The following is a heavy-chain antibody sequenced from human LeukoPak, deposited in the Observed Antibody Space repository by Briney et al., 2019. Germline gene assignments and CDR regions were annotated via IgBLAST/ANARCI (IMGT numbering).Heavy chain of an antibody. CDR3: AKDGTLINDFWSGYYYYGMDV. CDR2: ISGSGGST. J-gene: IGHJ6*02. V-gene: IGHV3-23*01. CDR1: GFTFSSYA. D-gene: IGHD3-3*01. Sequence: GGSLRLSCAASGFTFSSYAMSWVRQAPGKGLEWVSAISGSGGSTYYADSVKGRSTISRDNSKNTLYLQMNSLRAEDTAVYYCAKDGTLINDFWSGYYYYGMDVWGQGTTVTVSS.